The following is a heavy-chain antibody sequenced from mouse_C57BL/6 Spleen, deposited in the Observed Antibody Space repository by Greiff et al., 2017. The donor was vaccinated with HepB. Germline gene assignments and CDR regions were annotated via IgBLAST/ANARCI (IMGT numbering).Heavy chain of an antibody. CDR1: GYTFTSYF. J-gene: IGHJ4*01. Sequence: QVQLQHPGAELVKPGASVKFSCKASGYTFTSYFLHWVKLRPGQGLEWIGMLHPNSGSTNYNAQFKSKATLTVDKSSSTAYMQLSSLTSEDSAVYYCAREGITQVEDSLYYAMEYGGQGTSVTVSS. V-gene: IGHV1-64*01. CDR3: AREGITQVEDSLYYAMEY. CDR2: LHPNSGST. D-gene: IGHD1-1*01.